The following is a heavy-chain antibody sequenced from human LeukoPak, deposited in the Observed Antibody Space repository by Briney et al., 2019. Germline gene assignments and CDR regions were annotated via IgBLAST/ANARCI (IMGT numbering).Heavy chain of an antibody. CDR2: IYTSGST. CDR3: ARRYSSSSFYYYYMDV. D-gene: IGHD6-6*01. Sequence: SETLSLTCTVSGGSISSYYWSWIRQPPGKGLEWTGYIYTSGSTNYNPSLKSRVTISVDTSKTQFSLKLSSVTAADTAVYYCARRYSSSSFYYYYMDVWGKGTTVTVSS. V-gene: IGHV4-4*09. J-gene: IGHJ6*03. CDR1: GGSISSYY.